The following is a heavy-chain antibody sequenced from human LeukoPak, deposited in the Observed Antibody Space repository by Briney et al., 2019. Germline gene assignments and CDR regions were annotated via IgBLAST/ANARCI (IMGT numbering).Heavy chain of an antibody. Sequence: SETLSLTCTVSGGSISSSSYYWGWIRQPPGKGLEWIGSIYYSGSTYYNPSLKSRVTISVDTSKNQFSLKLSSVTAADTAVYYCARASSGRQWLRFYYFDYWGQGTLVTVSS. CDR1: GGSISSSSYY. V-gene: IGHV4-39*07. CDR3: ARASSGRQWLRFYYFDY. D-gene: IGHD6-19*01. CDR2: IYYSGST. J-gene: IGHJ4*02.